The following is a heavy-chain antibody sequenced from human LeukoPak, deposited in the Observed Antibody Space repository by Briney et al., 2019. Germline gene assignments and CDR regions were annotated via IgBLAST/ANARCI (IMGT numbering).Heavy chain of an antibody. J-gene: IGHJ5*02. D-gene: IGHD2-2*01. CDR2: LNPHSGGT. CDR1: GYTFTAYY. Sequence: ASVKVSCKASGYTFTAYYIHWVRQAPGQGLEWMGWLNPHSGGTNFAQKFQGRVTMTSDTSISTAYMKMSRLTFDDTAVYYCARDSPSKASWGQGTLVTVSS. CDR3: ARDSPSKAS. V-gene: IGHV1-2*02.